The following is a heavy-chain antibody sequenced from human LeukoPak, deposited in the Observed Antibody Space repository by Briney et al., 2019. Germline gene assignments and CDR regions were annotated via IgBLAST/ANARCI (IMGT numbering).Heavy chain of an antibody. CDR3: ARDHRGLLWFGELLSFDY. V-gene: IGHV3-7*01. Sequence: GGSLRLSCAASGFTFSSYWMSWVRQAPGKGLEWVANIKQDGSEKYYVDSVKGRFTISRDNAKNSLYLQMNSLRAEVTAVYYCARDHRGLLWFGELLSFDYWGQGTLVTVSS. CDR1: GFTFSSYW. D-gene: IGHD3-10*01. CDR2: IKQDGSEK. J-gene: IGHJ4*02.